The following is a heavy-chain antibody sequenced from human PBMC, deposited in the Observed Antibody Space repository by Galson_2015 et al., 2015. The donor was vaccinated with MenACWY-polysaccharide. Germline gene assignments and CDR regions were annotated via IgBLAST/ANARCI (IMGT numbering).Heavy chain of an antibody. D-gene: IGHD6-13*01. Sequence: SLRLSCAASRFTFSYAWMSWVRQAPGKGLEWVGRIKSKTDGGTTDYAAPVKGRFTISRDNAKNSLYLQMNSLRAEDTAVYFCARDRGYLAFDIWGQGTMVTVSS. CDR3: ARDRGYLAFDI. J-gene: IGHJ3*02. CDR2: IKSKTDGGTT. CDR1: RFTFSYAW. V-gene: IGHV3-15*01.